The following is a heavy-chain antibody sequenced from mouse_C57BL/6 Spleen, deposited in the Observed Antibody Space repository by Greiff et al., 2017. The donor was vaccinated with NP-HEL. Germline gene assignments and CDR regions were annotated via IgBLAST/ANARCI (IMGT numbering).Heavy chain of an antibody. CDR1: GYAFSSYW. CDR2: IYPGDGDT. J-gene: IGHJ1*03. D-gene: IGHD1-1*01. Sequence: QVQLQQSGAELVKPGASVKISCKASGYAFSSYWMNWVKQRPGKGLEWIGQIYPGDGDTNYNGKFKGKATMTAEKSSSTAYMQLSSLTSEDSAVYFCARYYGSSYVGYFDVWGTGTTVTVSS. CDR3: ARYYGSSYVGYFDV. V-gene: IGHV1-80*01.